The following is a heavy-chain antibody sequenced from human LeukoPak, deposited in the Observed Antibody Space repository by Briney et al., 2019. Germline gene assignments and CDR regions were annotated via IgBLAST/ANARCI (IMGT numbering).Heavy chain of an antibody. J-gene: IGHJ5*02. CDR2: IYYSGST. D-gene: IGHD1-1*01. Sequence: SETLSLTCTVSSGSISSSSYYWGWIRQPPGKGLEWIGSIYYSGSTYYNPSLKSRVTITVDTYKNQFSLKLSAVTAADTAVYYCARPLEGGWFDPWGQGTLVTVSS. CDR3: ARPLEGGWFDP. CDR1: SGSISSSSYY. V-gene: IGHV4-39*01.